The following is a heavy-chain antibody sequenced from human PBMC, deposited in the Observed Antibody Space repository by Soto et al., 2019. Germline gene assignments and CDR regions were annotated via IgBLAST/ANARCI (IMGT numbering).Heavy chain of an antibody. CDR2: INPNSGGT. Sequence: ASVKVSCKASGYTFTGYYMHWVRQAPGQGLEWMGWINPNSGGTNYAQKLQGRVTMTTETSTSTVYMELRSLTSDDTAVYYCAREGGNYREFDFWGHGTLVTVSS. CDR3: AREGGNYREFDF. J-gene: IGHJ4*01. CDR1: GYTFTGYY. D-gene: IGHD1-26*01. V-gene: IGHV1-2*02.